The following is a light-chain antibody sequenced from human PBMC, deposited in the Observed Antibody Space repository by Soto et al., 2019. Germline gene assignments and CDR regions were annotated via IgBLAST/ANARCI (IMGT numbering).Light chain of an antibody. CDR1: SSNIGAGYD. Sequence: QAVVTQPPSVSGAPGQRVTISCTGSSSNIGAGYDVHWYQQLPGTAPKLLIYGNSNRPSGVPDRFSGSKSGTSASLAITGXXXXXXXXYYCQSYDSSLSGVVFGGGTKLTVL. CDR3: QSYDSSLSGVV. V-gene: IGLV1-40*01. CDR2: GNS. J-gene: IGLJ2*01.